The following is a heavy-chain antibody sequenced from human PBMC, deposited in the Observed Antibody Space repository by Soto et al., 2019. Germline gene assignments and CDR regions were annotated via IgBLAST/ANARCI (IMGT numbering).Heavy chain of an antibody. CDR2: ISAYNGAT. V-gene: IGHV1-18*01. Sequence: ASVKVSCKAFGYSFSTYGITWVRQAPGQGLEWMGWISAYNGATNYAQILRGRVTMTTDTSTSTAYMELSRLRSDDTAVYYCARDRYAGYDGHPYYLDQWGQGTQVTVSS. J-gene: IGHJ4*02. D-gene: IGHD5-12*01. CDR1: GYSFSTYG. CDR3: ARDRYAGYDGHPYYLDQ.